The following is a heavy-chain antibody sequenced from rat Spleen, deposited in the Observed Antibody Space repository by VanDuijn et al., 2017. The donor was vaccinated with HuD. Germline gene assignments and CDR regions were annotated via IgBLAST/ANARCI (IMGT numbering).Heavy chain of an antibody. Sequence: EVQLVESGGGLVQPGRSLKLSCAASGFTFSSFPMAWVRQAPKKGLEWVASISSGGGGTYYPDSVKGRFTIYRDNAKSTLYLQMDSLRSEDTASYYCARQGAIRYTTGSINWFAYWGQGTLVTVSS. J-gene: IGHJ3*01. CDR3: ARQGAIRYTTGSINWFAY. CDR1: GFTFSSFP. CDR2: ISSGGGGT. V-gene: IGHV5-25*01. D-gene: IGHD1-6*01.